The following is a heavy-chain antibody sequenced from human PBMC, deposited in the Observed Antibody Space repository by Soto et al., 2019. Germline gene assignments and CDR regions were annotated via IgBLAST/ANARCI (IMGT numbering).Heavy chain of an antibody. CDR1: GFTVSSNY. D-gene: IGHD6-19*01. Sequence: EVQLVESGGGLVQPGGSLRLSCAASGFTVSSNYMSWVRQAPGKGLEWVSVIYSGGSTYYADSVKGRFTISRHNSKNTLYLQMNRLRAEDTAVYYCAREAVAGIKYFDYWGQGTLVTVSS. J-gene: IGHJ4*02. CDR2: IYSGGST. CDR3: AREAVAGIKYFDY. V-gene: IGHV3-53*04.